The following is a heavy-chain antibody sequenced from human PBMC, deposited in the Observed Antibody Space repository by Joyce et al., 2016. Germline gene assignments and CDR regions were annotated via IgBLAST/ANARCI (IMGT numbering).Heavy chain of an antibody. J-gene: IGHJ3*01. D-gene: IGHD3/OR15-3a*01. CDR1: GGSISNSY. CDR3: ASGDDDRGWADDFFHL. CDR2: IHTSGST. Sequence: QVQMQVSGPGLVKPSETLSHPCTVSGGSISNSYWAWMRQAAGKRLEWIGRIHTSGSTSSNPSLNRRVTMSLDMSRNQFFLKVNSVTAADTAVYFCASGDDDRGWADDFFHLWGQGTMVTVSS. V-gene: IGHV4-4*07.